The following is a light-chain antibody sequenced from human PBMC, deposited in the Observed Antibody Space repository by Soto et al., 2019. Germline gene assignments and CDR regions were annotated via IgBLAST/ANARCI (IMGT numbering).Light chain of an antibody. CDR2: EVT. V-gene: IGLV2-14*01. CDR1: SSDGDDYKD. Sequence: QSALTQPASVSGSPGQSITISCTGISSDGDDYKDVSWYQQHPGKAPKLMIYEVTYRPPGVSNRFSGSKSGNTASLTISGRQAEDEADYYCSSYTSTSTVFGTGTKLTVL. J-gene: IGLJ1*01. CDR3: SSYTSTSTV.